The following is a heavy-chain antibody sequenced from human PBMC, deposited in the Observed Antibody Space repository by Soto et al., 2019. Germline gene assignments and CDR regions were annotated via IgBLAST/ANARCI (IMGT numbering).Heavy chain of an antibody. Sequence: GGSLRLSCAASGFTFSSYAMSWVRQAPGKGLEWVSAISGSGGSTYYADSVKGRFTISRDNSKNTLYLQMNSLRAEDTAVYYCAKCVWFGECYNWSDPWGQGTLVTVSS. CDR2: ISGSGGST. J-gene: IGHJ5*02. D-gene: IGHD3-10*01. CDR3: AKCVWFGECYNWSDP. V-gene: IGHV3-23*01. CDR1: GFTFSSYA.